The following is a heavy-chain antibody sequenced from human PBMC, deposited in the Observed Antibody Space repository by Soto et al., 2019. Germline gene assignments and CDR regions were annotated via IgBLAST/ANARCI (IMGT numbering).Heavy chain of an antibody. D-gene: IGHD6-6*01. Sequence: GGSLRLSCAASGFTFSSYDMHWVRQATGKGLEWVSAIGTAGDTYYPGSVKGRFTISRENSKNSLYLQMNSLRAEDTAVYYCATPEFIAARAFDAFDIWGQGTMVTVSS. CDR3: ATPEFIAARAFDAFDI. V-gene: IGHV3-13*01. CDR1: GFTFSSYD. CDR2: IGTAGDT. J-gene: IGHJ3*02.